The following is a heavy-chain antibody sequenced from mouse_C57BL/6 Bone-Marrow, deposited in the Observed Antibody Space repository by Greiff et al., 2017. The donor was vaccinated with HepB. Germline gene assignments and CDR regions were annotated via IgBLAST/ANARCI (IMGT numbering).Heavy chain of an antibody. D-gene: IGHD1-1*01. CDR3: ARTPITTYFDY. J-gene: IGHJ2*01. V-gene: IGHV1-82*01. Sequence: QVQLQQSGPELVKPGASVKISCKASGYAFSSSWMNWVKQRPGKGLEWIGRIYPGDGDTNYNGKFKGKATLTADKSSSTAYMQLSSLTSEDSAVYFCARTPITTYFDYWGQGTTLTVSS. CDR2: IYPGDGDT. CDR1: GYAFSSSW.